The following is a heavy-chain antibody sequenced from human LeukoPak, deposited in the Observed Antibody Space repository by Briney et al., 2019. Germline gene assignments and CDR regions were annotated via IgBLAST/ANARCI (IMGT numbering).Heavy chain of an antibody. D-gene: IGHD1-1*01. Sequence: PSQTLSLTCTVSGGSISSGSYYWSWIRQPAGKGLEWIGRIYTSGSTNYNPSLKSRVAISVDTSKNQFSLKLSSVTAADTAVYYCARHSLAVPYDIWGQGTMVTVSS. J-gene: IGHJ3*02. CDR2: IYTSGST. V-gene: IGHV4-61*02. CDR1: GGSISSGSYY. CDR3: ARHSLAVPYDI.